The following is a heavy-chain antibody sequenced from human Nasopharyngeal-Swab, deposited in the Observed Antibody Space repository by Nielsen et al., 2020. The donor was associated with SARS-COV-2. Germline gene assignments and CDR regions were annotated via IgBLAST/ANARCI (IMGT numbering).Heavy chain of an antibody. CDR3: AKAMGSVYDTSGHYNAFDI. CDR2: ISGGVDST. V-gene: IGHV3-23*01. Sequence: WIRQPPGKGLEWVSGISGGVDSTYYADSVKGRFTISRDNSKNTPYLLMNSLRVEDTAVYYCAKAMGSVYDTSGHYNAFDIWGQGTTVTVSS. J-gene: IGHJ3*02. D-gene: IGHD3-22*01.